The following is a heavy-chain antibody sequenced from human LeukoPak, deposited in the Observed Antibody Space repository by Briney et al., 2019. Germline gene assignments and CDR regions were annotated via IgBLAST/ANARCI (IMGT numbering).Heavy chain of an antibody. V-gene: IGHV5-51*01. CDR2: IYPSDSNT. CDR3: ARLIQRAAYY. CDR1: GYTFTNYW. D-gene: IGHD1-1*01. J-gene: IGHJ4*02. Sequence: GESLKTSCKGSGYTFTNYWIGWVRQMPGKGLEWIGIIYPSDSNTRYSPSFQGQVTISVDKSINTAYLQWSSLKASDTAMYYGARLIQRAAYYWGQGALVTVSS.